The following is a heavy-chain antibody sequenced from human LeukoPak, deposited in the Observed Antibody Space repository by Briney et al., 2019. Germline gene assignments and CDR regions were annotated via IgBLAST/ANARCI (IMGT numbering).Heavy chain of an antibody. D-gene: IGHD1-14*01. CDR3: AVLPVHRPPYYYYYYGMDV. V-gene: IGHV4-34*01. J-gene: IGHJ6*02. Sequence: SETLSLTCAVYGGSFSGYYWSWIRQPPGKGLEWIGEINHSGSTNYNPSLKSRVTISVDTSKNQFSLKLSSVTAADTAVYYCAVLPVHRPPYYYYYYGMDVWGQGTTVTVSS. CDR1: GGSFSGYY. CDR2: INHSGST.